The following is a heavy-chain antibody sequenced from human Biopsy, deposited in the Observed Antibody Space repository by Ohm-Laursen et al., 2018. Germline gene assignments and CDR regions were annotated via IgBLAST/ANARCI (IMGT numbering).Heavy chain of an antibody. CDR2: ISPSGGGT. J-gene: IGHJ6*02. CDR3: AIFEGYSDDNLDYEHYGMDV. V-gene: IGHV1-46*01. Sequence: ASVKVSCKGSEFSFSRYDMHWVRQAPGRGLEWMGIISPSGGGTMDTQKFQDRLTMTRDTSTSTVHVELKSLKSEDTAVYYCAIFEGYSDDNLDYEHYGMDVWGQGTTVTVSS. D-gene: IGHD1-26*01. CDR1: EFSFSRYD.